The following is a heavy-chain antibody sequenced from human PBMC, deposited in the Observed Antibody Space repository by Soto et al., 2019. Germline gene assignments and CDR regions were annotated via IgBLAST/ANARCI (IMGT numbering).Heavy chain of an antibody. Sequence: EVQLVQSGAEVKKPGESLRISCKGSGYSFTSYWISWVRQMPGKGLEWMGRIDPSDSYTNYSPSFQGHVTISAGKSISPGYPQWSSPKAPDNAIYYCARHSSGWSWDHWGQGTLVTVSS. CDR2: IDPSDSYT. D-gene: IGHD6-19*01. V-gene: IGHV5-10-1*01. CDR3: ARHSSGWSWDH. J-gene: IGHJ4*02. CDR1: GYSFTSYW.